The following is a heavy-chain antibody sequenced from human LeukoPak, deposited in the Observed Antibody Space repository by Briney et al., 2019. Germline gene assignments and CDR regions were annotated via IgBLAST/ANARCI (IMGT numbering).Heavy chain of an antibody. J-gene: IGHJ4*02. D-gene: IGHD1-14*01. CDR2: ISYDGSNK. CDR3: ARGEGNHFPPGY. V-gene: IGHV3-30*03. CDR1: GFTFSSYG. Sequence: QPGRSLRLSCAASGFTFSSYGMHWVRQAPGKGLEWVAVISYDGSNKYYADSVKGRFTISRDNSKNTLYLQMNSLRAEDTAVYYCARGEGNHFPPGYWGQGTLVTVSS.